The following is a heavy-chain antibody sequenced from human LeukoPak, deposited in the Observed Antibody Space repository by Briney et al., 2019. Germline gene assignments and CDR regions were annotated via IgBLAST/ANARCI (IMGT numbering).Heavy chain of an antibody. Sequence: KPSETLSLTCNVSGGSLSSYYWSWIRQPPGKGLEWIGYFYYRGNTNYNPSLKSRVTISVDTSKNQFSLKLSSVTAADTALYYCAGYSNYVPRFDYWGQGTLVTVSS. J-gene: IGHJ4*02. CDR1: GGSLSSYY. CDR3: AGYSNYVPRFDY. CDR2: FYYRGNT. V-gene: IGHV4-59*08. D-gene: IGHD4-11*01.